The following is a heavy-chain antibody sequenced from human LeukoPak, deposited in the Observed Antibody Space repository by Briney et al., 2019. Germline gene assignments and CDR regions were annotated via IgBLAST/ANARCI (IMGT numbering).Heavy chain of an antibody. CDR1: GFTFSSYS. D-gene: IGHD3-3*01. J-gene: IGHJ6*03. V-gene: IGHV3-48*02. Sequence: GGFLRLSCAASGFTFSSYSMNWVRQAPGKGLEWVSYLSSSNSIIYYADSVKGRFTISRDNAKDSLYLQMNSLRDEDTAVYYCARDAPYDFWSGYQSGYMDVWGKGTTVTVSS. CDR2: LSSSNSII. CDR3: ARDAPYDFWSGYQSGYMDV.